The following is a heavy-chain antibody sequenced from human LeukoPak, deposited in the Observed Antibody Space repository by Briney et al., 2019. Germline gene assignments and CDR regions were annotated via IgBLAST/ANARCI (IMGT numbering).Heavy chain of an antibody. CDR3: AARKVRGVWFYLDY. CDR1: GFTLSAYA. J-gene: IGHJ4*02. D-gene: IGHD3-10*01. V-gene: IGHV3-23*01. CDR2: IYDDNT. Sequence: PGGSLRLSCAASGFTLSAYAMAWVRQAPGKGLEWVSTIYDDNTYYADSVKGRFAISTDNSKNTLYLQMNSLRVEDTAVYFCAARKVRGVWFYLDYWGQGTVVTVSS.